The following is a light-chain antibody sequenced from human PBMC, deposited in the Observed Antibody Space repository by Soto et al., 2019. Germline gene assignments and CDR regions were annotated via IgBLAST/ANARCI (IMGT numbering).Light chain of an antibody. CDR2: GAS. V-gene: IGKV3-15*01. Sequence: EIVLTQSPGTLSLSPGERATLPCRASQSVSSNLAWYQQEPGQAPRLLIYGASTRATGIPARFSGSGSGTEFTLTISSLQSEDFAVYYCQQYYDWPITFGQGTRLEIK. J-gene: IGKJ5*01. CDR1: QSVSSN. CDR3: QQYYDWPIT.